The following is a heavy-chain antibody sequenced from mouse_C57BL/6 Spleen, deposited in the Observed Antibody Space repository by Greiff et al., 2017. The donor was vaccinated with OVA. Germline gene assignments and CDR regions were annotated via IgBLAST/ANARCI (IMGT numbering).Heavy chain of an antibody. V-gene: IGHV1-19*01. J-gene: IGHJ4*01. CDR3: ARGGATNGNYEDAMDY. D-gene: IGHD2-1*01. Sequence: EVQLQQSGPVLVKPGASVKMSCKASGYTFTDYYMNWVKQSHGKSLEWIGVINPYNGGTSYNQKFKGKATLTVAKSSSTAYMELNSLTSEDSAVYYCARGGATNGNYEDAMDYWGQGTSVTVSS. CDR1: GYTFTDYY. CDR2: INPYNGGT.